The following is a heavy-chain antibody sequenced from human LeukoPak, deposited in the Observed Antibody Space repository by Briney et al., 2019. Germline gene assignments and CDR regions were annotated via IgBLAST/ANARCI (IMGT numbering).Heavy chain of an antibody. CDR3: ARDLLLDS. CDR2: INPNSGVT. D-gene: IGHD5-18*01. CDR1: GYTFTGYY. J-gene: IGHJ4*02. Sequence: ASVKVSCKASGYTFTGYYTHRVRQAPGQGLEWMGWINPNSGVTNYAQNFQGRVTMTRDTSISTAFMELTSLRPDDTAVYYCARDLLLDSWGQGTLVTVSS. V-gene: IGHV1-2*02.